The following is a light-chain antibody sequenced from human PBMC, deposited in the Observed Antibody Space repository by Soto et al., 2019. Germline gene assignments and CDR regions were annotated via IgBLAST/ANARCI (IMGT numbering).Light chain of an antibody. Sequence: QSVLTQPPSVSAAPGQKVTISCSGSSSNIGNNYVSWYQQVPGTAPRLLIYDSDRRPSGIPDRFSASKSGTSATLGITGLQTGDEADYCCGAWDDSLNTVLFGGGTKLTVL. V-gene: IGLV1-51*01. J-gene: IGLJ2*01. CDR2: DSD. CDR1: SSNIGNNY. CDR3: GAWDDSLNTVL.